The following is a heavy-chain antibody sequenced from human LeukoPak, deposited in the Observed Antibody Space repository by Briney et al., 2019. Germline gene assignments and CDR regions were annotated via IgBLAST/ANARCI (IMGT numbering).Heavy chain of an antibody. V-gene: IGHV4-59*01. CDR1: GGSITHYY. CDR3: ATTTSGGDAFDI. D-gene: IGHD1-26*01. CDR2: SYYSGST. J-gene: IGHJ3*02. Sequence: SETLSLTCTVSGGSITHYYWTWIRQPPGKTLEWIGYSYYSGSTKYNPSLKSRVTISVDTSNIQFSLNLRSVTAADTAVYYCATTTSGGDAFDIWGQGTMVTVSS.